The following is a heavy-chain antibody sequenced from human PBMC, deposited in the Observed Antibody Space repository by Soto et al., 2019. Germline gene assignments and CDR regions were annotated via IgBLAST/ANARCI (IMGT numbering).Heavy chain of an antibody. D-gene: IGHD2-21*02. CDR2: INSDGSTT. J-gene: IGHJ4*01. CDR1: GFTFSTYW. V-gene: IGHV3-74*01. Sequence: GGSLRLSCAASGFTFSTYWMHWVRQAPGKGLVWVSRINSDGSTTNYADSVKGRFTISRDNAKNTLYLQMNSLRADDTAVYYYARDFTCDKRYWGQETLVTVSS. CDR3: ARDFTCDKRY.